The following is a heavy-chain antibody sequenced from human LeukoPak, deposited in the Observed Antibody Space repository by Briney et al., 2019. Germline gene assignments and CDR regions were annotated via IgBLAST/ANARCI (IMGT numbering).Heavy chain of an antibody. J-gene: IGHJ4*02. CDR2: INPSGGST. D-gene: IGHD6-13*01. CDR3: ARDAPIAAAGSFDY. Sequence: ASVKVSCKVSGYTLTELSLHWVRQAPGQGLEWMGIINPSGGSTSYAQKFQGRVTMTRDTSTSTVYMELSSLRSEDTAVFYCARDAPIAAAGSFDYWGQGTLVTVSS. CDR1: GYTLTELS. V-gene: IGHV1-46*01.